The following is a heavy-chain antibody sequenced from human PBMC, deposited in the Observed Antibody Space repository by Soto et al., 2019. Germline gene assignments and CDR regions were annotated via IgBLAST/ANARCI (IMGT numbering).Heavy chain of an antibody. CDR3: ARGGYFDY. CDR1: GGSFSGYY. CDR2: INHSGST. J-gene: IGHJ4*02. V-gene: IGHV4-34*01. Sequence: SETLSLTCAVYGGSFSGYYWSWIRQPPGKGLEWIGEINHSGSTNYNPSLKSRVTISVDTSKNQFSLKLSSVTAADTAVYYCARGGYFDYWGQGTLVTVSS.